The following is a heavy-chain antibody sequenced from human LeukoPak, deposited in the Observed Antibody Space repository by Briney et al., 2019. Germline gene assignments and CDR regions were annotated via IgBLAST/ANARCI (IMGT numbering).Heavy chain of an antibody. CDR3: AKDGRSAAQLWASYYYYGMDV. D-gene: IGHD5-18*01. Sequence: GRSLRLSCAASGFTFSSYGMHWVRQAPGKGLEWVAVISYDGSNKYYADSVKGRFTISRDNSKNTLYLQMNSLRAEDTAVYYCAKDGRSAAQLWASYYYYGMDVWGQGTTVTVSS. V-gene: IGHV3-30*18. CDR1: GFTFSSYG. CDR2: ISYDGSNK. J-gene: IGHJ6*02.